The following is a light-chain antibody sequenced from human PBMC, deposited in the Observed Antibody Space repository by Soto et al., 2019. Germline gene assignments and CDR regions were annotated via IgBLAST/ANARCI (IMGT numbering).Light chain of an antibody. V-gene: IGKV2-28*01. CDR3: MQALQTPLT. CDR2: LGS. Sequence: DIVMTQSPLSLPVTPEEPASISCRSIQSLLHSNGYNYLDWYLQKPGQSPQLLIYLGSNRASGVPDRFSGSGSGTDFTLKISRVEAEDVGVYYCMQALQTPLTFGGGTKVEIK. CDR1: QSLLHSNGYNY. J-gene: IGKJ4*01.